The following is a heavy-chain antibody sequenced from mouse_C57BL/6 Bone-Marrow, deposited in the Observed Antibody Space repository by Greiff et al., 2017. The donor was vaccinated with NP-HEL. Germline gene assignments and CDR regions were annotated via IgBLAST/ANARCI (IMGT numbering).Heavy chain of an antibody. Sequence: QVQLQQSGAELARPGASVKLSCKASGYTFTSYGISWVKQRTGQGLEWIGEIYPRSGNTYYNEKFKGKATLTADKSSSTAYMELRSLTSEDSAVYFCICYWYFDVWGTGTTVTVSS. CDR3: ICYWYFDV. CDR2: IYPRSGNT. CDR1: GYTFTSYG. J-gene: IGHJ1*03. V-gene: IGHV1-81*01.